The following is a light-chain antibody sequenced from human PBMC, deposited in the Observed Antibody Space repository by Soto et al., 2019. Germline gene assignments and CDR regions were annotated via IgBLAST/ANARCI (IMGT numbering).Light chain of an antibody. CDR3: QQLNSYPRT. Sequence: DIPLTQSQSFLSASVGDRVTITCRASQGISSYLAWYQQKPGKAPNLLIYAASTLQSGVPSRFSGSGSGTEFTLTISSLQPEDFATYYCQQLNSYPRTFGQGTKVEIK. J-gene: IGKJ1*01. CDR1: QGISSY. CDR2: AAS. V-gene: IGKV1-9*01.